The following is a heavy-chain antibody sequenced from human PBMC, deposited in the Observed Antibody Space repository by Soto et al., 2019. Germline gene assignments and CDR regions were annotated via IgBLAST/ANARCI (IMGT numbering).Heavy chain of an antibody. CDR1: GFTFSSYA. D-gene: IGHD2-2*01. J-gene: IGHJ5*02. CDR2: ISGSGGST. CDR3: AKAHSCSSTSCYGGNWFDP. Sequence: GGSLRLSCAASGFTFSSYAMSWVRQAPGKGLEWVSAISGSGGSTYYADSVKGRFTISRDNSKNTLYLQMNSLRAEDTAVYYCAKAHSCSSTSCYGGNWFDPWGQGTLVTVSS. V-gene: IGHV3-23*01.